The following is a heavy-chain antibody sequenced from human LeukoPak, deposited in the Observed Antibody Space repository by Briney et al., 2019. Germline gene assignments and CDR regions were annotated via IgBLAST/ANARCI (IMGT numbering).Heavy chain of an antibody. CDR2: ISYDGSNK. D-gene: IGHD6-13*01. V-gene: IGHV3-30*18. J-gene: IGHJ4*02. Sequence: GGSLRLSCAASGFTFSSYGMHWVRQAPGKGLEWVAVISYDGSNKYYADSVKGRFTISRDNSKNTLSLQMNGLRAEDTAVYYCAKGQRSPLLLIAAAATGADYWGQGTLVTVSS. CDR3: AKGQRSPLLLIAAAATGADY. CDR1: GFTFSSYG.